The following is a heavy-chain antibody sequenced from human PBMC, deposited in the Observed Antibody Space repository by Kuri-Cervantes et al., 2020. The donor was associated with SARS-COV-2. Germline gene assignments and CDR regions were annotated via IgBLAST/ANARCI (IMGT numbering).Heavy chain of an antibody. CDR3: ARRGSATTFLDY. V-gene: IGHV5-51*01. J-gene: IGHJ4*02. CDR1: GYSFTSYW. D-gene: IGHD2-15*01. Sequence: GGSLRLSCKGSGYSFTSYWIGWVRQMPGKGLEWMGIIYPGDSDTRHSPSFQGQVTISADKSISTAYLQWSSLKPSDTAIYYCARRGSATTFLDYWGQGTQVTVSS. CDR2: IYPGDSDT.